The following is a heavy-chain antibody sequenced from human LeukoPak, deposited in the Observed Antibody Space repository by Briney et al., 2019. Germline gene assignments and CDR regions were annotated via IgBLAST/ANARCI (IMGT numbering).Heavy chain of an antibody. V-gene: IGHV3-30*18. J-gene: IGHJ4*02. CDR3: AKDPRRYSRSGGYFDY. D-gene: IGHD6-13*01. CDR1: GFTFSNYG. Sequence: GGSLRLSCAASGFTFSNYGMHWVRQAPGKGLEWVSFISYDGSTNYYADSVKGRFTISRNSSKNSLYLQMISLRTEDTAVYYCAKDPRRYSRSGGYFDYWGRGTLVTVSS. CDR2: ISYDGSTN.